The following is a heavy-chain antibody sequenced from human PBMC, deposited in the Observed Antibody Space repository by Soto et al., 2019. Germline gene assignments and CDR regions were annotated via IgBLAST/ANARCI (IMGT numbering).Heavy chain of an antibody. V-gene: IGHV1-69*13. CDR1: GGTFSSYA. CDR2: IIPIFGTA. Sequence: ASVKVSCKASGGTFSSYAISWVRQAPGQGLEWMGGIIPIFGTANYAQKFQGRVRITADESTSTAYMELSSLRSEDTAVYYCAFRIMITFGGVIANIGEDLDYWGQGTLVTVSS. J-gene: IGHJ4*02. CDR3: AFRIMITFGGVIANIGEDLDY. D-gene: IGHD3-16*02.